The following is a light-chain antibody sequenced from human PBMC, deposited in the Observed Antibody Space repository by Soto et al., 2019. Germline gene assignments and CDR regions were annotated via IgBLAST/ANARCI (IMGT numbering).Light chain of an antibody. Sequence: DIHLTQSPSTLSASVGDTVTITCRVSQNINSWLAWYQQKPGKAPKLLIYDASRLEIGVPSRFRGSESGADFTLTISSLQPDDSATYYCQQFDSYPFTFGRGTTLEIK. J-gene: IGKJ2*01. CDR3: QQFDSYPFT. CDR1: QNINSW. V-gene: IGKV1-5*01. CDR2: DAS.